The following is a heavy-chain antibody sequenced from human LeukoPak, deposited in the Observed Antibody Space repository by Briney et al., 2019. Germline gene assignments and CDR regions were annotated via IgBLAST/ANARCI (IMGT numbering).Heavy chain of an antibody. D-gene: IGHD6-19*01. V-gene: IGHV4-34*01. CDR1: GGSFSDHY. Sequence: SETLSLTCVVHGGSFSDHYWSWIRQPPGKGLEWIGEVNHSGTTNSNPSLQSRITTSVDTSKNEFSLKLSSVTAADTAVYYCARAGTSGWCLDYWGQGTLVTVSS. CDR3: ARAGTSGWCLDY. CDR2: VNHSGTT. J-gene: IGHJ4*02.